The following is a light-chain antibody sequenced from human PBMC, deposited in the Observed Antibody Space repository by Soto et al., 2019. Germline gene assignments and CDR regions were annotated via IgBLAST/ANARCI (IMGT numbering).Light chain of an antibody. V-gene: IGKV1D-16*01. CDR2: FAS. CDR3: QQYYSHPLT. J-gene: IGKJ5*01. Sequence: PSSLSASVSAGVTITYRASQRIGNRLAWYQQKQDKAPISLISFASSLQDWVPSRFSGSGSGTDFTRTISSLQPEDFATYYGQQYYSHPLTFGQGTRLEIK. CDR1: QRIGNR.